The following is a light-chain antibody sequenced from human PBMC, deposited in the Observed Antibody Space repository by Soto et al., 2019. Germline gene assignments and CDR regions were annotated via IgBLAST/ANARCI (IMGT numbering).Light chain of an antibody. CDR1: QGISSY. CDR2: AAS. V-gene: IGKV1-8*01. J-gene: IGKJ1*01. Sequence: AIRMTQSPSSLSASTGDRVTITCRASQGISSYLAWYQQKPGKAPKLLIYAASTLQSGVPSRFSGSGSGTDFTLTISRLEPEDFAVYYCQQYGTSPWTFGQGTTVDIK. CDR3: QQYGTSPWT.